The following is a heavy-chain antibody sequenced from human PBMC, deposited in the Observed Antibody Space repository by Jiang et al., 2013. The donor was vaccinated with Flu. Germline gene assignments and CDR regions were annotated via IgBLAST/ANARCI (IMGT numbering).Heavy chain of an antibody. CDR3: ARVGGDYTVPFDY. CDR2: ISYDGSNK. D-gene: IGHD2-21*02. Sequence: VQLLESGGGVVQPGRSLRLSCAASGFTFSSYAMHWVRQAPGKGLEWVAVISYDGSNKYYADSVKGRFTISRDNSKNTLYLQMNSLRAEDTAVYYCARVGGDYTVPFDYWAREPWSPSPQ. CDR1: GFTFSSYA. J-gene: IGHJ4*02. V-gene: IGHV3-30-3*01.